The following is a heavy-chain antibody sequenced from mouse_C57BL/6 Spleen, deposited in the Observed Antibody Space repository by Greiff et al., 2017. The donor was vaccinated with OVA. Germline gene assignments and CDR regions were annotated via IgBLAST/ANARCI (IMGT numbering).Heavy chain of an antibody. CDR2: IYPRDGST. Sequence: VTLQQSGPELVKPGASVKLSCKASGYTFTSYDINWVKPRPGQGLEWIGWIYPRDGSTKYNEKFKGTATLTVDTSSSTAYMELHSLTSEDSAVYFCARWTYYGSSLYAMDYWGQGTSVTVSS. CDR3: ARWTYYGSSLYAMDY. J-gene: IGHJ4*01. D-gene: IGHD1-1*01. CDR1: GYTFTSYD. V-gene: IGHV1-85*01.